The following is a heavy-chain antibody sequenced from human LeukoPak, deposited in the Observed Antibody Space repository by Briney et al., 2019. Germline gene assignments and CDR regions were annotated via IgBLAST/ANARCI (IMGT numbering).Heavy chain of an antibody. J-gene: IGHJ4*02. V-gene: IGHV3-64*01. CDR3: ATSIAAAGTFY. D-gene: IGHD6-13*01. CDR2: ISSNGGST. CDR1: GLTFSSYA. Sequence: GGSLRLSCAASGLTFSSYAMHWVRQAPGKGLEYVSAISSNGGSTYYANSVKGRFTISRDNSKNTLYLQMGSLRAEDMAVYYCATSIAAAGTFYWGQGTLVTVSS.